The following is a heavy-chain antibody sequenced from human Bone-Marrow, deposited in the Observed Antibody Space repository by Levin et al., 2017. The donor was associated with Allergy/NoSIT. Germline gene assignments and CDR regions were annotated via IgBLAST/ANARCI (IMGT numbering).Heavy chain of an antibody. CDR1: GFSLGSSGVG. D-gene: IGHD2-15*01. V-gene: IGHV2-5*02. CDR2: LNWDGDK. CDR3: ARSLDECSDGVCYGYSWFDY. Sequence: KESGPTLVKPTQTLMLTCSFSGFSLGSSGVGVAWIRQSPGKALEWLALLNWDGDKRYSPSVESRLTVAKDTSKNQVVLTMTNVDPEDTATYFCARSLDECSDGVCYGYSWFDYWGQGALVTVSS. J-gene: IGHJ5*01.